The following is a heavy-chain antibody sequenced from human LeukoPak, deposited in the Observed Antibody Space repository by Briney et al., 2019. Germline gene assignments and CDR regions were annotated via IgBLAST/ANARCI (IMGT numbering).Heavy chain of an antibody. V-gene: IGHV4-39*07. Sequence: SETLSLTCTVSGGSISSSSSYWGWIRQPPGKGLEWIGSSYYSGSTYYNPSLKSRVSISVDTSKNQFSLKLSSVTAADTAVYFCARGFRGDNFDYWGQGTLVTVSS. J-gene: IGHJ4*02. D-gene: IGHD7-27*01. CDR1: GGSISSSSSY. CDR3: ARGFRGDNFDY. CDR2: SYYSGST.